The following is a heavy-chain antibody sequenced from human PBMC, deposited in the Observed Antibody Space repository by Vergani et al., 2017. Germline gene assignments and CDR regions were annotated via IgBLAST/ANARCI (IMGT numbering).Heavy chain of an antibody. J-gene: IGHJ6*03. D-gene: IGHD3-22*01. CDR1: GFTFSSYA. V-gene: IGHV3-30-3*01. CDR2: ISYAGSNK. Sequence: QVQLVESGGGVVQPGRSLRLSCAASGFTFSSYAMHWVRQAPGKGLEWVAVISYAGSNKYYADSVKGRFTISRDNSKNTLYLQMNSLRAEDTAVYYCAIDQEHSSGYIYYYYYMDVWGKGTTVTVSS. CDR3: AIDQEHSSGYIYYYYYMDV.